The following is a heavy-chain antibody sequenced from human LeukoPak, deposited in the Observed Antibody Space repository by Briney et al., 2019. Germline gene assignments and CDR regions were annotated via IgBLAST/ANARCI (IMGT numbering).Heavy chain of an antibody. V-gene: IGHV4-34*01. CDR3: ARGGCSSTSCYSLSYYFDY. CDR1: GGSFSGYY. Sequence: SETLSLTCAVYGGSFSGYYWSWIRQPPGKGLEWIGEINHSGSTYYNPSLKSRVTISVDTSKNQFSLKLSSVTAADTAVYYCARGGCSSTSCYSLSYYFDYWDQGTLVTVSS. D-gene: IGHD2-2*02. J-gene: IGHJ4*02. CDR2: INHSGST.